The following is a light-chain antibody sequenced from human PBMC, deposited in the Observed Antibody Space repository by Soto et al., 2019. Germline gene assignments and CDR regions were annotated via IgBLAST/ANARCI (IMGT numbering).Light chain of an antibody. Sequence: QSALTQPASASGSPGQSITISCTGTSSDVGGYNYVSWYQHHPAKAPKLMIYDVSNRPSGVSNRFSGSKSGNTASLTISGRQAEDEADYYCSSYTSSSTGVFGGGTKLTVL. CDR3: SSYTSSSTGV. J-gene: IGLJ2*01. V-gene: IGLV2-14*03. CDR2: DVS. CDR1: SSDVGGYNY.